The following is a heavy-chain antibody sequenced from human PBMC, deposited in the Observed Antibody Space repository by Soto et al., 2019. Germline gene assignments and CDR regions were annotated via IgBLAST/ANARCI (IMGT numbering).Heavy chain of an antibody. CDR2: ISGSGGST. V-gene: IGHV3-23*01. J-gene: IGHJ4*02. CDR3: AKDVVPAEYYFDY. Sequence: EVQRLESGGGLVQPGGSLRLSCAASGFTFSSYAMSWVRQAPGKGLEWVSAISGSGGSTYYADSVKGRFTISRDNSKNTLYLQMNSLRAEDTAVYYCAKDVVPAEYYFDYWGQGTLVTVSS. CDR1: GFTFSSYA. D-gene: IGHD2-2*01.